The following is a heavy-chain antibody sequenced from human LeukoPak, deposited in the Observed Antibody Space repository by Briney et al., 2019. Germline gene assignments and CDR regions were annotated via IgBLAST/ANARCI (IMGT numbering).Heavy chain of an antibody. Sequence: GGSLRLSCAASGFTLSSYGMHWVRQAPGKGLEWVAFIRYDGSNKYYADSVKGRFTISRDNSKNTLYLQMNSLRAEDTAVYYCAKDANGSYFCMDVRGKGTTVTVSS. V-gene: IGHV3-30*02. CDR1: GFTLSSYG. J-gene: IGHJ6*03. CDR2: IRYDGSNK. D-gene: IGHD2-21*01. CDR3: AKDANGSYFCMDV.